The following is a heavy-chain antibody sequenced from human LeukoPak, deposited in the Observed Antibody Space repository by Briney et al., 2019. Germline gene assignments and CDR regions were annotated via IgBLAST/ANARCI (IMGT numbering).Heavy chain of an antibody. CDR2: ITGSTSRI. J-gene: IGHJ3*02. V-gene: IGHV3-21*01. D-gene: IGHD3-22*01. CDR1: GFTFSNYS. Sequence: GGSLRLSCAASGFTFSNYSMNWVRQAPGKGLEGGSSITGSTSRIYYYADSVRGRFTIPRDNAKSALYLQMNSLRAEDTAIYYCARDFYDGSGTTDAFDIWGQGTMVTVSS. CDR3: ARDFYDGSGTTDAFDI.